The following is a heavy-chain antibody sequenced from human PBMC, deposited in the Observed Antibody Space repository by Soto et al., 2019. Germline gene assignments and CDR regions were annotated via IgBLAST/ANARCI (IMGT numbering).Heavy chain of an antibody. Sequence: PGESLKISCNGSGYSFTSYWICWVRQMPWKGLEWMGIIYPGDSDTRYSPSFQGQVTISADKSISTAYLQWSSLKASDTAMYYCARHYCSSTSCYPVYYYYYGMDVWGQGTTVTVSS. D-gene: IGHD2-2*01. CDR3: ARHYCSSTSCYPVYYYYYGMDV. V-gene: IGHV5-51*01. CDR1: GYSFTSYW. CDR2: IYPGDSDT. J-gene: IGHJ6*02.